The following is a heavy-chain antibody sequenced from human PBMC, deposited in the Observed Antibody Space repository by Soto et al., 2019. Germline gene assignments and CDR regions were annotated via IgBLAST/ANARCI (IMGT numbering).Heavy chain of an antibody. CDR3: VRNKGYQLPRGFYGMDV. D-gene: IGHD2-2*01. V-gene: IGHV3-48*03. Sequence: GGSLRLSCAASGFTFSSYEMNWVRQAPGKGLERVSYISSSGSTIYYADSVKGRFTISRDNAKNSLYLQMNSLRAEDTAVYYCVRNKGYQLPRGFYGMDVWGQGTTVTVSS. CDR2: ISSSGSTI. J-gene: IGHJ6*02. CDR1: GFTFSSYE.